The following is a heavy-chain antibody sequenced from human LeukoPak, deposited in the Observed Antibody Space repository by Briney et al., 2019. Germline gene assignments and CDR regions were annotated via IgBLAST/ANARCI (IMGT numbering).Heavy chain of an antibody. D-gene: IGHD3-22*01. CDR1: GFTFSSYA. V-gene: IGHV3-23*01. J-gene: IGHJ4*02. CDR3: AKGSRTYYYDSSGYYYEDYFDY. CDR2: ISGSGGST. Sequence: GGSLRLSCAAPGFTFSSYAMSWVRQAPGKGLEWVSAISGSGGSTYYADSVKGRFTISRDNSKNTLYLQMNSLRAEDTAVYYCAKGSRTYYYDSSGYYYEDYFDYWGQGTLVTVSS.